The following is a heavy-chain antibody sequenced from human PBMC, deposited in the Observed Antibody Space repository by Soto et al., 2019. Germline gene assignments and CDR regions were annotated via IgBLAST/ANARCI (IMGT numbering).Heavy chain of an antibody. D-gene: IGHD3-9*01. V-gene: IGHV1-2*04. CDR1: GYTFTGYY. CDR3: ARAPDYDILTGYSPDAFDI. J-gene: IGHJ3*02. Sequence: SVKVSWKACGYTFTGYYMHWVRQAHGQGLEWMGWINPNSGGTNYAQKFQGWVTMTRDTSISTAYMELSRLRSDDTAVYYCARAPDYDILTGYSPDAFDIWGQGTMVTVSS. CDR2: INPNSGGT.